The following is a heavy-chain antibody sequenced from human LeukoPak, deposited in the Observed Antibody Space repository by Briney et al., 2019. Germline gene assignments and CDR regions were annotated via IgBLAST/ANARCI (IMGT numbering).Heavy chain of an antibody. D-gene: IGHD2-21*02. V-gene: IGHV3-30*04. CDR1: GFTFSSYP. Sequence: GGSLRLSCAASGFTFSSYPMHWVRQAPGKGLEWVAVISYDGSNKYSADSVKGRFTISRDNSKNTLFLLMDSLRREDTAVYYCARESPGKPDDFYFDSWGQGTLVTVSS. J-gene: IGHJ4*02. CDR3: ARESPGKPDDFYFDS. CDR2: ISYDGSNK.